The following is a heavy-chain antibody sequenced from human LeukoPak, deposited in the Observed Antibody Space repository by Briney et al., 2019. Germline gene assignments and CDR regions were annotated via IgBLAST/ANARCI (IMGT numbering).Heavy chain of an antibody. CDR2: ISSSSSYI. CDR3: ASLWQLERRYYFDY. CDR1: GFTFSSYS. J-gene: IGHJ4*02. Sequence: GGSLRLSCAASGFTFSSYSMNWVRQAPGKGLGWVSSISSSSSYIYYADSVKGRFTISRDNAKNSLYLQMNSLRAEDTAVYYCASLWQLERRYYFDYWGQGTLVTVSS. V-gene: IGHV3-21*01. D-gene: IGHD1-1*01.